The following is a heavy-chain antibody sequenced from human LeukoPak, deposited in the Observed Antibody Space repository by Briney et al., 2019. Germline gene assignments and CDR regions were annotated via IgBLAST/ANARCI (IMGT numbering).Heavy chain of an antibody. D-gene: IGHD2-15*01. CDR3: ARGWSYDDFDY. J-gene: IGHJ4*02. V-gene: IGHV1-18*04. CDR2: ISAYNGNT. CDR1: GYTFTSYG. Sequence: EASVRVSCKASGYTFTSYGISWVRQAPGQGLEWMGWISAYNGNTNYAQKLQGRVTMTTDTSTSTAYMGLRSLRSDDTAVYYCARGWSYDDFDYWGQGTLVTVSS.